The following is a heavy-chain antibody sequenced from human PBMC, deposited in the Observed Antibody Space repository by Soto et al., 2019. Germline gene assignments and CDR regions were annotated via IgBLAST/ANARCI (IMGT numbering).Heavy chain of an antibody. CDR2: ISSSSSYI. Sequence: GGSLRLSCAASGFTFSSYSMNWVRQAPGKGLEWVSSISSSSSYIYYADSVKGRFTISRDNAKNSLYLQMNSLRAEDTAVYYCARDLGVGPPFDYWGQGTLVTVSS. CDR1: GFTFSSYS. CDR3: ARDLGVGPPFDY. V-gene: IGHV3-21*01. J-gene: IGHJ4*02. D-gene: IGHD3-16*01.